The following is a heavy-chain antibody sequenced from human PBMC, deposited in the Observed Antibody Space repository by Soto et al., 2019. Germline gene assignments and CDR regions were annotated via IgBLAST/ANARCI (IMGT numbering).Heavy chain of an antibody. V-gene: IGHV2-5*01. D-gene: IGHD1-1*01. CDR2: VYWNDDN. CDR1: GFSLSTYAMG. Sequence: QITLKESGPTLVKPTQTLTLSCTFSGFSLSTYAMGVAWMRQPPGKALEWLALVYWNDDNRYSPSLQSRLTITEDTSKNQVILTMLNMGPADTATYYCVHTSGWQHTTWGQGTLVTVSS. CDR3: VHTSGWQHTT. J-gene: IGHJ5*02.